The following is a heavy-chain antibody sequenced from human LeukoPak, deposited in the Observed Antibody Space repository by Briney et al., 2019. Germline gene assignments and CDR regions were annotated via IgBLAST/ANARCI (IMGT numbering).Heavy chain of an antibody. CDR1: GFIFSNYF. Sequence: PGGSLRLSCAASGFIFSNYFMHWVRQAPGKGLVWISRINSDGSSTNYADSVKGRFTISRDNAKNTVYLQMNSLRVEDTAVYYCTGGGSIAVAGYWGQGTLVTVSS. CDR2: INSDGSST. CDR3: TGGGSIAVAGY. J-gene: IGHJ4*02. D-gene: IGHD6-19*01. V-gene: IGHV3-74*01.